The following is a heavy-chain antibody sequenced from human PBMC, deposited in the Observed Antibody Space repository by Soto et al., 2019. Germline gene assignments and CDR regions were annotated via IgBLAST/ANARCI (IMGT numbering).Heavy chain of an antibody. J-gene: IGHJ2*01. CDR2: ISGSGDST. V-gene: IGHV3-23*01. Sequence: EVQLLESGGGLVQPGGSLRLSCAASGFTFSSYDMSWVRQAPGKGLEWVSAISGSGDSTYYADSVKGRFTISRDNSKNTQYLQMNSLRAEDTAVYYCAKRTVGWYFDLWGRGTRVTVSS. D-gene: IGHD4-17*01. CDR3: AKRTVGWYFDL. CDR1: GFTFSSYD.